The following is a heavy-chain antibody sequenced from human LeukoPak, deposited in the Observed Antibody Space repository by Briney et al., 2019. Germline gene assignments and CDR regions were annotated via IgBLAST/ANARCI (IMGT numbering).Heavy chain of an antibody. Sequence: PGGSLRLSCAASGFTFSSYGMHWVRQAPGKGLEWVAFIRYDGSNKYYADSVKGRFTISRDNSKNSLYLRMNSLRAEDTAVYYCATVRGYYDSSGPYYFNYWGRGTLVTVSS. CDR2: IRYDGSNK. V-gene: IGHV3-30*02. D-gene: IGHD3-22*01. CDR3: ATVRGYYDSSGPYYFNY. J-gene: IGHJ4*02. CDR1: GFTFSSYG.